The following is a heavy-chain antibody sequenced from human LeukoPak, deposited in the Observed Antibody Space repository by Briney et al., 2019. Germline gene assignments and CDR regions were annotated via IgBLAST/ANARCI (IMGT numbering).Heavy chain of an antibody. Sequence: SETLSLTCAVYGGSFSGYYWSWIRQPPGKGLEWIGEINHSGSTNYNPSLKSRVTISVDTSKNQFSLKLSSVTAADTAVYYCARGLRQLLWPYFDYWGQGTLVTVSS. CDR1: GGSFSGYY. J-gene: IGHJ4*02. D-gene: IGHD2-2*01. V-gene: IGHV4-34*01. CDR2: INHSGST. CDR3: ARGLRQLLWPYFDY.